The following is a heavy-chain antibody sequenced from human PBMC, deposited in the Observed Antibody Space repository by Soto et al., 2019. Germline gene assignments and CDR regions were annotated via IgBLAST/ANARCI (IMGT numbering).Heavy chain of an antibody. CDR1: GGSISSYY. V-gene: IGHV4-59*08. Sequence: SETLSITCTVSGGSISSYYWSWIRQPPGKGLEWIGYIYYSGSTNYNPSLKSRVTISVDTSKNQFSLKLSSVTAADTAVYYCARRYGSGFDYWCQGTLVTVSS. CDR3: ARRYGSGFDY. J-gene: IGHJ4*02. CDR2: IYYSGST. D-gene: IGHD3-10*01.